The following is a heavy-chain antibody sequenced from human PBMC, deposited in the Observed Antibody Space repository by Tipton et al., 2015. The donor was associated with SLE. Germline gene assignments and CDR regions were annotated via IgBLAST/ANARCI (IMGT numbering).Heavy chain of an antibody. D-gene: IGHD3-10*01. J-gene: IGHJ6*03. V-gene: IGHV4-34*01. CDR2: INHSGTT. CDR1: GGSFSGYY. Sequence: TLSLTCAVYGGSFSGYYWSWIRQPPGKGLEWIGEINHSGTTNYNPSLKSRVSISVDTSKNQFSLKVSSVTAADTAVYYCARGLWFLKLGYCYYYMDVWDKGTTVTVSS. CDR3: ARGLWFLKLGYCYYYMDV.